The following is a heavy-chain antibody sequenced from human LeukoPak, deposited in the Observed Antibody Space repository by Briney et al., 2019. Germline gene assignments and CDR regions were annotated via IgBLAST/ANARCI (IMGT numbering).Heavy chain of an antibody. V-gene: IGHV3-48*04. D-gene: IGHD3-3*01. CDR2: ISSSSSTI. Sequence: GGSLRLSCAASGFTFSSYSMNWVRQAPGKGLEWVSYISSSSSTIYYADSVKGRFTISRDNAKNSLYLQMNSPRAEDTAVYYCARAYSYDFWSGYYRNYYYYMDVWGKGTTVTVSS. J-gene: IGHJ6*03. CDR3: ARAYSYDFWSGYYRNYYYYMDV. CDR1: GFTFSSYS.